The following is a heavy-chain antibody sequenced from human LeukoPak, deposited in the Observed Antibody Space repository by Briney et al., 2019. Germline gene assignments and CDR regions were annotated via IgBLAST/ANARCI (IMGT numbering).Heavy chain of an antibody. CDR2: IYYSGST. Sequence: SETLSLTCTVSGGSISSGDYYWSWIRQSPGKGLEWIGYIYYSGSTYYNPSLKSRVTISVDTSKNQFSLKLSSVTAADTAVYYCARQGWFGEFDYWGQGTLVTVSS. J-gene: IGHJ4*02. D-gene: IGHD3-10*01. CDR1: GGSISSGDYY. V-gene: IGHV4-30-4*08. CDR3: ARQGWFGEFDY.